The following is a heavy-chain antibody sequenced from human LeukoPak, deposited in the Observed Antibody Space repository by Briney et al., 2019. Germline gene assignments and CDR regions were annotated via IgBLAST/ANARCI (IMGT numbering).Heavy chain of an antibody. CDR1: RYDINSVYY. D-gene: IGHD3-10*01. Sequence: SETLSLTCTVSRYDINSVYYWGWIRQPPGKGLEWIGSIYHSGSTYYNASLKSRVTISMDTSRNKFSLNLNSVTAADTAVYYCARAGGYYGSGSFLDYWSQGLLVTVSS. CDR2: IYHSGST. V-gene: IGHV4-38-2*02. J-gene: IGHJ4*02. CDR3: ARAGGYYGSGSFLDY.